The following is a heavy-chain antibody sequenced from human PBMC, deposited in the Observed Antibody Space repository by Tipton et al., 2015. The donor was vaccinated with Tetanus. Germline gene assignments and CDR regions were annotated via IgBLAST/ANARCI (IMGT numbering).Heavy chain of an antibody. J-gene: IGHJ6*02. CDR2: ISSSSSYI. CDR3: ARTPVVVPAAGPYYYGMDV. D-gene: IGHD2-2*01. Sequence: SLRLSCAASGFTFSSYSMNWVRQAPGKGLEWVSSISSSSSYIYYADSVKGRFTISRDNAKNSLYLQMNSLRAEDTAVYYCARTPVVVPAAGPYYYGMDVWGQGTTVTVSS. CDR1: GFTFSSYS. V-gene: IGHV3-21*01.